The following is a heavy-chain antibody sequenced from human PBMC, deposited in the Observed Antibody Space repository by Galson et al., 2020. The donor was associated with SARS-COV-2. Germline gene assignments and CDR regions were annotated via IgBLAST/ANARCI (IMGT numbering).Heavy chain of an antibody. CDR2: IYYSGST. V-gene: IGHV4-39*01. D-gene: IGHD6-19*01. CDR1: GGSISSSSYY. CDR3: ARHSGWYGFSTSSEYFQH. J-gene: IGHJ1*01. Sequence: SETLSLTCTVSGGSISSSSYYWGWIRQPPGKGLEWIGSIYYSGSTYYNPSLKSRVTISVDTSKNQFSLKLSSVTAADTAVYYCARHSGWYGFSTSSEYFQHWGQGTLVTVSS.